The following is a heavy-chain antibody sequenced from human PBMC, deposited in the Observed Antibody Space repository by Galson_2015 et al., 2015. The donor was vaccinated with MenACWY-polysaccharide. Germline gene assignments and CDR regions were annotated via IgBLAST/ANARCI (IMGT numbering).Heavy chain of an antibody. Sequence: SVKVSCKASGYTFTSYDINWVRQATGQGLEWMGWMNPNSGNTGYTQKFQGRVTMTRNTSISTAYMELSSLRSEDAAVYYCARGLGSGSGSYSRYAFDIWGQGTMVTVSS. CDR1: GYTFTSYD. J-gene: IGHJ3*02. CDR2: MNPNSGNT. CDR3: ARGLGSGSGSYSRYAFDI. D-gene: IGHD3-10*01. V-gene: IGHV1-8*01.